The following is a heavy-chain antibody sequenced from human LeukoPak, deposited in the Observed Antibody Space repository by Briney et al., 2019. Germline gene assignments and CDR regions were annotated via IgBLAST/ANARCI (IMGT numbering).Heavy chain of an antibody. V-gene: IGHV3-23*01. D-gene: IGHD5-12*01. CDR2: INNNGGNT. CDR1: GFTFSSYA. Sequence: GGSLRLSCAASGFTFSSYAMNWVRQALGKGLEWVSGINNNGGNTYYADSVKGRFTISRDNSENTLYLQMNSLRAEDTAVYYCFGYDVDYWGQGTLVTVSS. CDR3: FGYDVDY. J-gene: IGHJ4*02.